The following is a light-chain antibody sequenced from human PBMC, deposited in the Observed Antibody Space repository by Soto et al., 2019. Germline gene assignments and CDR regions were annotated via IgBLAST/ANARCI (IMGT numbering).Light chain of an antibody. J-gene: IGKJ2*01. CDR3: QQYGSSPPYT. CDR2: GAS. Sequence: EIVLTQSPGTLSLSPGERATLSCRASQSVSSSYLAWYLQKPGQAPRLLIYGASSRATGIPDRFSGSGSGTDFTLTISRLEPEDIAVYYCQQYGSSPPYTFGQGTKLEI. CDR1: QSVSSSY. V-gene: IGKV3-20*01.